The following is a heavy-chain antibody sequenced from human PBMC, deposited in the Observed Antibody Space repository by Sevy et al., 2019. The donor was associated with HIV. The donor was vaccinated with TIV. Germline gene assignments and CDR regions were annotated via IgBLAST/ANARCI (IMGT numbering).Heavy chain of an antibody. CDR2: ISSSSSTI. J-gene: IGHJ4*02. D-gene: IGHD3-10*01. CDR1: GFTFSSYS. CDR3: ASEMGVVDY. V-gene: IGHV3-48*01. Sequence: GGSLRLSCAASGFTFSSYSMNWVRQAPGKGLEWVSYISSSSSTIYYADSVKGRFTISRDNAKNSLYLQMNSLRVVDTAVHYCASEMGVVDYWGQGTLVTVSS.